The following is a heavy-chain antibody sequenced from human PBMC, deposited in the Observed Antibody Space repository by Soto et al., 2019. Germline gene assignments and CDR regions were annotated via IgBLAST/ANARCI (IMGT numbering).Heavy chain of an antibody. V-gene: IGHV5-10-1*01. J-gene: IGHJ4*02. CDR3: ASGKFYGRHWPW. CDR2: FDPSDSYI. CDR1: GYSFTTYW. D-gene: IGHD3-10*01. Sequence: PGESLKISCKGSGYSFTTYWITWVRQMTGKGLEWMGRFDPSDSYITYNPPFQGHVTISADKYISSDFLQRSCMKATDTAIYYGASGKFYGRHWPWWGQATLVTVFS.